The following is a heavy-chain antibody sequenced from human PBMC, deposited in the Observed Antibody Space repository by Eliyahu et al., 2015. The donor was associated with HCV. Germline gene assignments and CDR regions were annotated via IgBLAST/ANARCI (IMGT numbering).Heavy chain of an antibody. CDR2: ISYDGSNK. J-gene: IGHJ4*02. V-gene: IGHV3-30*18. CDR3: AKRGNWNDVDY. CDR1: GFTFRSYD. D-gene: IGHD1-1*01. Sequence: QVQLVESGGGVVQPGXSLRLSCAASGFTFRSYDMHWVRQAPGKGLEGVALISYDGSNKYYADSVKGRFTISRDNSKNTLYLQMNSLRAEDTAVYHCAKRGNWNDVDYWGQGTLVTVSS.